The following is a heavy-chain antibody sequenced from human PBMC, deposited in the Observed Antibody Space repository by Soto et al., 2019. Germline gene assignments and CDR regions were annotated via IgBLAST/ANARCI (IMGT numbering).Heavy chain of an antibody. J-gene: IGHJ4*02. CDR3: ARISAADKDY. CDR1: GYTFTSYD. CDR2: INPSGGST. D-gene: IGHD6-13*01. Sequence: ASVEVSCKASGYTFTSYDMHWVRQAPGQGLEWMGIINPSGGSTSYAQKFQGRVTMTRDTSTSTVYMELSSLRSEDTAVYYCARISAADKDYWGQGTLVTVSS. V-gene: IGHV1-46*01.